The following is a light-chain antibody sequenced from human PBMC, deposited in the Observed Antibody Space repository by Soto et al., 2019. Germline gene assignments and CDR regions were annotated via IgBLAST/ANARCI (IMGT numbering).Light chain of an antibody. J-gene: IGKJ4*01. CDR3: QQRSNWPRGT. CDR2: DAS. V-gene: IGKV3-11*01. Sequence: EIVLTQSPATLSLSPGERATLSCRASQSVSSYLAWYQQKPGQAPRLLIYDASNRATGIPARFSGSGSGTDFTLTISILEPEDFAGYYCQQRSNWPRGTFGGGTKVEIK. CDR1: QSVSSY.